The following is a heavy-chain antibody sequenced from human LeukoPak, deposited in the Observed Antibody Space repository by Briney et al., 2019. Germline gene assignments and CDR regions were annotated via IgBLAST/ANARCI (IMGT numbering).Heavy chain of an antibody. V-gene: IGHV4-39*01. D-gene: IGHD1-26*01. CDR2: IYYSGST. J-gene: IGHJ4*02. CDR3: ARRIKWELCFDY. Sequence: PSETLSLTCTVSGGSISSSSYYWGWIRQPPGKGLEWIGSIYYSGSTYYNPSLKSRVTISVDTSKNQFSLKLSSVTAADTAVYYCARRIKWELCFDYWGQGTLVTVSS. CDR1: GGSISSSSYY.